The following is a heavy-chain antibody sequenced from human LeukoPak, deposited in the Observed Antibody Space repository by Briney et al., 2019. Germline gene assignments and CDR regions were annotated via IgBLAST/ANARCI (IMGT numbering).Heavy chain of an antibody. V-gene: IGHV1-2*02. J-gene: IGHJ6*02. Sequence: ASVKLTLNSSGYTFTVYYIPMVRQPPGQGLEWMGWINPNSGGTNYAQKFRGRVTMTRDTSISTAYMELSRLRSDDTAVYYCARLEFHGFSDYYGMVVRGQETTVTVSS. CDR1: GYTFTVYY. D-gene: IGHD3-10*01. CDR3: ARLEFHGFSDYYGMVV. CDR2: INPNSGGT.